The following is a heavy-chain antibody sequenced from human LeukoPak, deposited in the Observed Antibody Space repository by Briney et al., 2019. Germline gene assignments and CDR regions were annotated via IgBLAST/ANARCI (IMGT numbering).Heavy chain of an antibody. CDR1: GFTFSSYA. J-gene: IGHJ4*02. CDR2: ISGSGGST. D-gene: IGHD6-13*01. V-gene: IGHV3-23*01. Sequence: PGGSLRLSCAASGFTFSSYAMSWVRQAPGKGLEWVSAISGSGGSTYYADSVKGRFTISRDNSKNTLYLQMNSLRAEDTAVYYCAKHGYSSSWAAFGSSHVSVPFDYWGQGTLVTVSS. CDR3: AKHGYSSSWAAFGSSHVSVPFDY.